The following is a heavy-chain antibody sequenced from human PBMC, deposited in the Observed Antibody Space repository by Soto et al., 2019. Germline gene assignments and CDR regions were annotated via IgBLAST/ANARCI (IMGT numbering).Heavy chain of an antibody. J-gene: IGHJ4*02. CDR1: GYTFTSYG. D-gene: IGHD2-2*01. Sequence: GPSVKVSCKASGYTFTSYGISWVRQAPGQGLEWMGWISAYNGNTNYAQKLQGRVTMTTDTSTSTAYMELRSLRSDDTAVYYCARDPQLGGSPSYFDYWGQGTLVTVSS. CDR2: ISAYNGNT. V-gene: IGHV1-18*01. CDR3: ARDPQLGGSPSYFDY.